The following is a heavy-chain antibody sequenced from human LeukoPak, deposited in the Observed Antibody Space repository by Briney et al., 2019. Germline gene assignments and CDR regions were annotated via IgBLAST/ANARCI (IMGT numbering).Heavy chain of an antibody. CDR2: ISGSGGST. J-gene: IGHJ4*02. D-gene: IGHD6-13*01. V-gene: IGHV3-23*01. Sequence: PGGSLRLSCAASGFTFSSYAMSWVRQAPGKGLEWVSAISGSGGSTYFADSVKGRFSISRDNSKNTLYLLMNSLRAEDTAVYYCAREGSSGSSSWTPDFDYWGQGTLVTVSS. CDR3: AREGSSGSSSWTPDFDY. CDR1: GFTFSSYA.